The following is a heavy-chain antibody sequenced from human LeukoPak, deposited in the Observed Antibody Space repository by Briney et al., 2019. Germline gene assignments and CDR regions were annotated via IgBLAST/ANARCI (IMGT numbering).Heavy chain of an antibody. CDR3: AKDSGIAVAASFDY. V-gene: IGHV3-9*03. D-gene: IGHD6-19*01. CDR2: ISWNSGSI. J-gene: IGHJ4*02. CDR1: GFTFDDYA. Sequence: GGSLRLSCAASGFTFDDYAMHWVRQAPGKGLEWVSGISWNSGSIGYADSVKGRFTISRDNAKNSLYLQMNSLRAEDMALYYCAKDSGIAVAASFDYWGQGTLVTVSS.